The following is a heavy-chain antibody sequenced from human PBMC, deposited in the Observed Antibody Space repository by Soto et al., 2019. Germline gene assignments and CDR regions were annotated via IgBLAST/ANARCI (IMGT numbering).Heavy chain of an antibody. CDR1: GFTFSNFA. CDR2: TRSNGEHT. Sequence: QPGGCLRRSCAFSGFTFSNFALTWVRQAPGKGLDWVSTTRSNGEHTYYADSVKGRFTVSRDNSKNALFLDMTSLRAEDTAVYYCAKDSKSVEVSAARVSGMAVWGQGTTVTVSS. J-gene: IGHJ6*02. D-gene: IGHD2-2*01. CDR3: AKDSKSVEVSAARVSGMAV. V-gene: IGHV3-23*01.